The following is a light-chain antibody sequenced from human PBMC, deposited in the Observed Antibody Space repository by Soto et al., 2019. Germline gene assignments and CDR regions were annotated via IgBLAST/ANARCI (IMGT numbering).Light chain of an antibody. CDR2: DAS. V-gene: IGKV1D-13*01. CDR1: QGISSA. CDR3: QQFNNYPQT. Sequence: AIQLTQSPSSLSASVGDRVTITCRASQGISSALAWYQQKPGKAPKLLIYDASSLESGVPSRFSGSGSGTDFTLTISSLQPADFATYYCQQFNNYPQTFGQGTRLEIK. J-gene: IGKJ5*01.